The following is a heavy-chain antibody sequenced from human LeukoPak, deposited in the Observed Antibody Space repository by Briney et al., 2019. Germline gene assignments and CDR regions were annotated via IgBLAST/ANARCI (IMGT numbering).Heavy chain of an antibody. D-gene: IGHD5-18*01. CDR3: ARHDTAMATDYGMDV. Sequence: GGSLRLSCAASGLTFSSHWMHWVRQAPGKGLVWVSRITNDGSSTTYADSVKGRVTISRDNAKNMLYLQVNSLRAEDTAVYYCARHDTAMATDYGMDVWGQGTTVTVSS. CDR2: ITNDGSST. J-gene: IGHJ6*02. V-gene: IGHV3-74*01. CDR1: GLTFSSHW.